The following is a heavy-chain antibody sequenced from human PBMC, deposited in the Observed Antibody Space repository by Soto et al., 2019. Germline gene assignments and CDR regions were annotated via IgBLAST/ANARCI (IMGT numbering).Heavy chain of an antibody. Sequence: GGSLRLSCAASGFTFSSYGMHWVRQAPGKGLEWVAVIWYDGSNKYYADSVKGRFTISRDNSKNTLYLQMNSLRAEDTAVYYCARGAAYDILTGYYDAESFYYGMDVWGQGTTVTVSS. CDR2: IWYDGSNK. D-gene: IGHD3-9*01. CDR1: GFTFSSYG. CDR3: ARGAAYDILTGYYDAESFYYGMDV. J-gene: IGHJ6*02. V-gene: IGHV3-33*01.